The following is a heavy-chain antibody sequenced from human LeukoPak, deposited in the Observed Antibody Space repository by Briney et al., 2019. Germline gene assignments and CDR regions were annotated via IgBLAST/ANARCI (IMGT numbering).Heavy chain of an antibody. D-gene: IGHD2-2*01. CDR1: GFTVSSYK. V-gene: IGHV3-48*03. CDR3: ASLWPYRPHDY. CDR2: ISSSGSTI. Sequence: GGSLRLSCAASGFTVSSYKMNWVRQAPGKGLEWVSYISSSGSTIYYADSVKGRFTISRDNAKNSLYLQMNSLRAEDTAVYYCASLWPYRPHDYWGQGTLVTVSS. J-gene: IGHJ4*02.